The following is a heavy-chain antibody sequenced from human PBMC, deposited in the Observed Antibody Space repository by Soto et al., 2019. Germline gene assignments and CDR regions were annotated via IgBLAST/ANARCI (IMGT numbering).Heavy chain of an antibody. J-gene: IGHJ4*02. CDR1: GYTFTSYG. Sequence: ASVKVSCKASGYTFTSYGISWVRQAPGQGLEWMGWISAYNGNTNYAQKLQGRVTMTTDTSTSTAYMELRSLRSDDTAVYYCARDPGRYCSSTSCYSPYFDYWGQGTLVTV. CDR3: ARDPGRYCSSTSCYSPYFDY. V-gene: IGHV1-18*04. D-gene: IGHD2-2*02. CDR2: ISAYNGNT.